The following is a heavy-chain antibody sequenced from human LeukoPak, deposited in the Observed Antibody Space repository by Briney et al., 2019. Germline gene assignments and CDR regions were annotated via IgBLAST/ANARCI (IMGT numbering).Heavy chain of an antibody. CDR3: ARVYSSGWSSYWYFDL. Sequence: ASVKVSCKASGYTFTGYYMHWVRQAPGQGLEWMGWINPNSGGTNSAQKFQGRVTMTRDTSISTAYMELSRLRSDDTAVYYCARVYSSGWSSYWYFDLWGRGTLVTVSS. CDR1: GYTFTGYY. J-gene: IGHJ2*01. CDR2: INPNSGGT. D-gene: IGHD6-19*01. V-gene: IGHV1-2*02.